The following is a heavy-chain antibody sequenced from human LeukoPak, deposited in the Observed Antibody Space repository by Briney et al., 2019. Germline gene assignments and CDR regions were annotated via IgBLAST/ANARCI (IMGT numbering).Heavy chain of an antibody. V-gene: IGHV3-23*01. J-gene: IGHJ4*02. D-gene: IGHD4/OR15-4a*01. CDR3: ARRAGAYSHPYDY. Sequence: GGSLRLSCAASGFTFSSYAMSWARQAPGKGLEWVSAISGSGGSTYYADSVKGRFTISRDNSKNTLYLQMNSLRAEDTAVYYCARRAGAYSHPYDYWGQGTLVTVSS. CDR1: GFTFSSYA. CDR2: ISGSGGST.